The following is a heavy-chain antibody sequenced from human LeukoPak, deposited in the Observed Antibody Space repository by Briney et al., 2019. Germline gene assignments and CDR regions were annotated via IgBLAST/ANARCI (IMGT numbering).Heavy chain of an antibody. V-gene: IGHV1-69*05. CDR3: ARVGQKLVPFDY. CDR1: GGTFSSYA. CDR2: IIPIFGTA. J-gene: IGHJ4*02. Sequence: SVKVSCKASGGTFSSYAISWVRQAPGQGLEWMGRIIPIFGTANYAQKFQGRVTITTDESTSTAYMELSRLRSDDTAVYYCARVGQKLVPFDYWGQGTLVTVSS. D-gene: IGHD6-13*01.